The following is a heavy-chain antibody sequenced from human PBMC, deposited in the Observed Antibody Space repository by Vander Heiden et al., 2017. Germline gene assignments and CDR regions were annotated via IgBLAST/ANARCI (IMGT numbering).Heavy chain of an antibody. CDR1: GYTFTVYY. CDR2: INPNSGGT. J-gene: IGHJ4*02. CDR3: ARDGSSSWNIYYFDY. V-gene: IGHV1-2*02. D-gene: IGHD6-13*01. Sequence: QVQLVQSGAEVKKPGASVKVSCKASGYTFTVYYMHWVRQAPGQGLEWMGWINPNSGGTNYAQKFQGRVTMTRDTSISTAYMELSRLRSDDTAVYYCARDGSSSWNIYYFDYWGQGTLVTVSS.